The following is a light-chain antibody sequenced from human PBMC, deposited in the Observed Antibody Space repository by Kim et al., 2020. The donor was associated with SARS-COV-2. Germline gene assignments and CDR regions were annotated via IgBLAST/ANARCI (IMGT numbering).Light chain of an antibody. J-gene: IGKJ5*01. CDR2: GAS. Sequence: ASVGNRVTITSQASQQIGNDLGWYQQSPGRAPKRLIYGASCVQSGDRSRFSGSGTGTEFTLTICSVQPEDFATYFCLQHSTYPITFGPGTRLEIK. CDR1: QQIGND. V-gene: IGKV1-17*01. CDR3: LQHSTYPIT.